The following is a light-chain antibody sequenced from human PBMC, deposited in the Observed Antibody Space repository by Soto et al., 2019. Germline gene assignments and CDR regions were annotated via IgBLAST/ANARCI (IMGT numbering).Light chain of an antibody. Sequence: ETVMTQSLVTLSVSPGERATLSCRASQSVTSDLAWYQQKPGQPPRLLIFGASTRATGVPARFSGSGSGTDFTLTISSLEPEDFAIYYCQQRSNWPLTFGGGTKVDIK. V-gene: IGKV3-11*01. CDR1: QSVTSD. J-gene: IGKJ4*01. CDR2: GAS. CDR3: QQRSNWPLT.